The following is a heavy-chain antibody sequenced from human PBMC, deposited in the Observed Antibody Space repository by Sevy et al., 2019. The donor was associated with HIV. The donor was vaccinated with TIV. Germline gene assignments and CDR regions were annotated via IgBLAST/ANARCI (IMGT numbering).Heavy chain of an antibody. J-gene: IGHJ1*01. D-gene: IGHD2-15*01. CDR1: GFTFSTYG. Sequence: GGSLRLSCAASGFTFSTYGMHWVRQAPGKGLEWVAVILYDGRHKYYADSVKGRFTISRDNSKNTLDLQMNSLRAEDTAVYYCAKDRDIVIVLGATALRQWGQGTLVTVSS. V-gene: IGHV3-30*18. CDR3: AKDRDIVIVLGATALRQ. CDR2: ILYDGRHK.